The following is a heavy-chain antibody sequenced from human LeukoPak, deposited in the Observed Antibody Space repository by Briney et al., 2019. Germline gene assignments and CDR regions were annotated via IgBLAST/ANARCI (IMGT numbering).Heavy chain of an antibody. CDR3: VRDQTIDSRAGPSDPFDV. CDR2: IGTLADT. V-gene: IGHV3-13*01. Sequence: GGSLRLSCAASGFTFSNYDMHWVRQTRGGGLEWDSGIGTLADTFYPDSAKGRFTISRDNAKNSLYLQMNSLRADDTAVYYCVRDQTIDSRAGPSDPFDVWGQGTMVTVSS. J-gene: IGHJ3*01. CDR1: GFTFSNYD. D-gene: IGHD3-3*01.